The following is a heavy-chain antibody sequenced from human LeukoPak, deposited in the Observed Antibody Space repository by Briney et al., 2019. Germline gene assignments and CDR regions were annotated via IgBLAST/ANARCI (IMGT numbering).Heavy chain of an antibody. Sequence: GASVKVSCKASGYTFTSYGINWVRQAPGQGLEWMGWISAYNGNTNYAQKLQGRVTMTTDTSTSTAYMELRSLRSEDTAVYYCERDSCTNGVCYPDYWGQGTLVTVSS. D-gene: IGHD2-8*01. J-gene: IGHJ4*02. CDR2: ISAYNGNT. V-gene: IGHV1-18*01. CDR3: ERDSCTNGVCYPDY. CDR1: GYTFTSYG.